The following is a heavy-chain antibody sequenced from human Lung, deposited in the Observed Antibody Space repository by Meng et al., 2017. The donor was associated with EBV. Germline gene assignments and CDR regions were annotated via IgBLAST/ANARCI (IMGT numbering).Heavy chain of an antibody. CDR2: IYYSGDT. J-gene: IGHJ4*02. CDR3: ARVGQWLPIDY. D-gene: IGHD6-19*01. CDR1: GGSISSGGYY. Sequence: QVQLQESGPGLVKPSQTLSLTCTVSGGSISSGGYYWSWIRHHPGKGLEWIGYIYYSGDTDYNPSLKSRVTISVDKSKNQFSLNLSSVTAADTAVYFCARVGQWLPIDYWGQGALVTVSS. V-gene: IGHV4-31*03.